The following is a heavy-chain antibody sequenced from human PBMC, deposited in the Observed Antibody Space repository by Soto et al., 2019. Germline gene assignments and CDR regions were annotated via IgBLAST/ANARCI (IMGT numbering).Heavy chain of an antibody. Sequence: PSETLSLTCTVSGGSISSYYWSWIRQPPGKGLEWIGYISYTGSTNYNPSLKSRVTISVDTSKNQFSLKLSSVTAADTAVYYCARHGYYYDTSGYYYFDYWGQGTLVTVSS. CDR1: GGSISSYY. D-gene: IGHD3-22*01. CDR2: ISYTGST. CDR3: ARHGYYYDTSGYYYFDY. J-gene: IGHJ4*02. V-gene: IGHV4-59*08.